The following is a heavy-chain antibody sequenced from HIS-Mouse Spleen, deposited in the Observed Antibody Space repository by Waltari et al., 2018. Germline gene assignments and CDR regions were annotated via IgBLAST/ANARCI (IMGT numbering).Heavy chain of an antibody. CDR2: INHSGST. CDR1: GGSFSGYY. CDR3: ARGRESLNLGPFDY. Sequence: QVQLQQWGAGLLKPSETLSLTCAVYGGSFSGYYWRWIRQPPGTGLEWIGEINHSGSTTYNPSLKGRGTISVDTSKNQFSLKLSSVTAADTAVYYCARGRESLNLGPFDYWGQGTLVTVSS. V-gene: IGHV4-34*01. J-gene: IGHJ4*02.